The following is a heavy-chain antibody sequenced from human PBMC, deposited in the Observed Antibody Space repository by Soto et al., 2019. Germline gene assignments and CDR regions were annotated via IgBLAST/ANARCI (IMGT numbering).Heavy chain of an antibody. CDR3: ARASRGLSSSWTFDY. V-gene: IGHV1-69*01. CDR2: IIPIFGTA. J-gene: IGHJ4*02. Sequence: QVQLVQSGAEVKKPWSSVKVSCKASGDTFSSYAIIWVRQSPGQGLDLMGGIIPIFGTANYAQKFQGRVTITADESTSTAYMELSSLRSEDTAVYYCARASRGLSSSWTFDYWGQGTLVTVSS. CDR1: GDTFSSYA. D-gene: IGHD6-13*01.